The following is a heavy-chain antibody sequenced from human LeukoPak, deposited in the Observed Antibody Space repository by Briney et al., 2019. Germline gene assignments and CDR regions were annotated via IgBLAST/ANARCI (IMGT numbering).Heavy chain of an antibody. V-gene: IGHV4-59*01. CDR2: ISYTVTT. Sequence: SETLSLTCTVSGGSINTYYWSWIRQPPGKGLEWIGYISYTVTTNYNPSLKSRVTISVDTSKNQFSLKLSSVTAADTAVYYCARVGDWNDLVYWGQGTLVTVSS. J-gene: IGHJ4*02. CDR1: GGSINTYY. D-gene: IGHD1-1*01. CDR3: ARVGDWNDLVY.